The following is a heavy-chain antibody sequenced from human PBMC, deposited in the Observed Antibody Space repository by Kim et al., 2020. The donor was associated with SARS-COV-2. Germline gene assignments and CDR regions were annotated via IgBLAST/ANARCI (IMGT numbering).Heavy chain of an antibody. V-gene: IGHV3-23*01. D-gene: IGHD6-13*01. CDR3: ASGSSWRPFDY. Sequence: TYYADSVKGRFTISRDNSKNTLYLQMNSLRAEDTAVYYCASGSSWRPFDYWGQGTLVTVSS. J-gene: IGHJ4*02. CDR2: T.